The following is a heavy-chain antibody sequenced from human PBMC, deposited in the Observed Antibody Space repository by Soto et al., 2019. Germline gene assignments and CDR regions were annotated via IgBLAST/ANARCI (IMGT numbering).Heavy chain of an antibody. CDR3: TKGSQRRGQYYGMDF. CDR1: GFTFSNAW. CDR2: IKSKTEGGTT. Sequence: GSLRLSCAASGFTFSNAWMSWVRQAPGQGLGWGGRIKSKTEGGTTDYAAPGKGRFTISRGDSKNSLYLQMNSLKTEDTAVYYCTKGSQRRGQYYGMDFWGQGTTVTVSS. V-gene: IGHV3-15*01. D-gene: IGHD2-2*01. J-gene: IGHJ6*02.